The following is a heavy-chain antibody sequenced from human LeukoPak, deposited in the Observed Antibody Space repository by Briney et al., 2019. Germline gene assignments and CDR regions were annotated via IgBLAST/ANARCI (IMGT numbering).Heavy chain of an antibody. V-gene: IGHV1-69*13. Sequence: GASVKVSCKASGGTFSSYSFSWVRQAPGQGLEWLGGIIVIFGTPNYPQKFHGRVTITADESTSTVYIELSSLRSEDTAMYYCARDVDSSMVTNWFDSWGQGTLVTVSS. J-gene: IGHJ5*01. CDR3: ARDVDSSMVTNWFDS. CDR2: IIVIFGTP. CDR1: GGTFSSYS. D-gene: IGHD5-18*01.